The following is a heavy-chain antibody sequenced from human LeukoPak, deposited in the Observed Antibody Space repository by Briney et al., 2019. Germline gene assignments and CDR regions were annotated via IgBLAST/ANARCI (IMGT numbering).Heavy chain of an antibody. CDR3: ARDIGGYSGYYGMDV. D-gene: IGHD5-12*01. Sequence: PSETLSLTCTVSGGSISSYYWSWIRQPAGKGLEWIGRIYTSGSTNYNASLKSRLTISVDTSKNQFSLKLSSVTAADTAVYYCARDIGGYSGYYGMDVWGQGTTVTVSS. V-gene: IGHV4-4*07. J-gene: IGHJ6*02. CDR1: GGSISSYY. CDR2: IYTSGST.